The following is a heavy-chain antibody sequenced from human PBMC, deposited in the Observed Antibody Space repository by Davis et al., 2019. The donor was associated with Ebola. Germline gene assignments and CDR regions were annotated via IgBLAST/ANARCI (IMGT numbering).Heavy chain of an antibody. CDR1: GFTFDTYW. Sequence: GESLKISCAASGFTFDTYWMQWVRQVPGKGLMWVSRIKTDGSSRDYADSVKGRFTISRDNAKNTLYLQMNSLRDEDTAVYYCARGGGYYFLYYYYGMDVWGQGTTVSVSS. J-gene: IGHJ6*02. CDR3: ARGGGYYFLYYYYGMDV. D-gene: IGHD3-3*01. CDR2: IKTDGSSR. V-gene: IGHV3-74*01.